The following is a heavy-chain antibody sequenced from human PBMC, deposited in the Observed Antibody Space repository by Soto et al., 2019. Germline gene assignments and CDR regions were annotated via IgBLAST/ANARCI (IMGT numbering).Heavy chain of an antibody. J-gene: IGHJ5*02. V-gene: IGHV3-66*04. Sequence: PGGSLRLPCAVSGFTINTNYMSWVRQAPGKGLEWVSVIYSGGSTYYADSVKGRFTISRDISKNTLYLQMNSLRVDDTAVYYCAQHDWFDPWGQGTLVTVSS. CDR2: IYSGGST. CDR3: AQHDWFDP. CDR1: GFTINTNY.